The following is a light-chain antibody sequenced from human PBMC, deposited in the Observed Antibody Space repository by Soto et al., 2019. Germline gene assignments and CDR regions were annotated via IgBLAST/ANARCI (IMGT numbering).Light chain of an antibody. CDR2: DVS. J-gene: IGLJ1*01. CDR1: SSDVGGYNY. CDR3: AVWDDSLMGV. Sequence: QSALTQPRSVSGSPGQSVTISCTGTSSDVGGYNYVSWYQQYSGKAPKVMIYDVSKRPSGVPDRFSGSKSGNTASLTISGLQAEDEADYYCAVWDDSLMGVFGGGTKVTVL. V-gene: IGLV2-11*01.